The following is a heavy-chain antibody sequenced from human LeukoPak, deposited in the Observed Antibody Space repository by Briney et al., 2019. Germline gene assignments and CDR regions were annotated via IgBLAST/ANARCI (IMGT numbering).Heavy chain of an antibody. Sequence: ASVKVSCKASGYTFTSYYMHWVRQAPGQGLEWMGIINPSGGSTSYAQKFQGRVTMTRDTSTSTVYMELSSLRAEDTAVYYCAREPWKYYGSGSAYYYYGMDVWGKGTTVTVSS. CDR2: INPSGGST. V-gene: IGHV1-46*01. CDR3: AREPWKYYGSGSAYYYYGMDV. CDR1: GYTFTSYY. J-gene: IGHJ6*04. D-gene: IGHD3-10*01.